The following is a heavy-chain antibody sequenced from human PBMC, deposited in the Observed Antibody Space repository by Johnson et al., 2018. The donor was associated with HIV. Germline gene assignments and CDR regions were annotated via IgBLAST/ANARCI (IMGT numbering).Heavy chain of an antibody. V-gene: IGHV3-30*04. Sequence: QVQLVESGGGVVQPGRSLRLSCAASGFTFSSYAMHWVRQAPGKGLEWVAVISYDGTKKNYADSVKGRFTISRDNSKNTLYLQMNSLRAEDTAVYYCARDASLRFLEWFDAFDIWGQGTMVTVSS. CDR1: GFTFSSYA. J-gene: IGHJ3*02. CDR2: ISYDGTKK. CDR3: ARDASLRFLEWFDAFDI. D-gene: IGHD3-3*01.